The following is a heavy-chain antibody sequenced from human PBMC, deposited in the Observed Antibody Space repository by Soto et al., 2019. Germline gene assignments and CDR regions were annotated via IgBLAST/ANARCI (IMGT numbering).Heavy chain of an antibody. CDR1: GGSFSGYY. D-gene: IGHD1-26*01. CDR3: ARGQEGDWFDP. J-gene: IGHJ5*02. V-gene: IGHV4-34*01. Sequence: PSETLSLTCAVYGGSFSGYYWSWIRQPPGKGLERIGENNHSGSTNYNPSLKSRVTISVDTSKNQFSLKLSSVTTADTAVYYCARGQEGDWFDPWGQGTLVTVSS. CDR2: NNHSGST.